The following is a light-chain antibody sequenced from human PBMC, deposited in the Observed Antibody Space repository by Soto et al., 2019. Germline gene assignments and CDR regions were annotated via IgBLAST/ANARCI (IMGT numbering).Light chain of an antibody. CDR1: QGIRSD. CDR2: GAS. J-gene: IGKJ1*01. CDR3: LQYYNYPRT. V-gene: IGKV1-6*01. Sequence: AIQMTQFPSSLSASVGDRVTITCRASQGIRSDLGWYQQKPGTVPKLLIYGASSLQTGVPSRFSGSGSGTDFTLTISSLQPEDSAIYYCLQYYNYPRTFGRGTKVEVK.